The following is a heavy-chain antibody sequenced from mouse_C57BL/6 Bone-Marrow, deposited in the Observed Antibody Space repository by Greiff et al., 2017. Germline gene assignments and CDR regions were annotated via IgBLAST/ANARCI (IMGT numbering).Heavy chain of an antibody. CDR1: GFSLTSYG. D-gene: IGHD2-4*01. J-gene: IGHJ3*01. Sequence: VQLQQSGPGLVQPSQSLSITCTVSGFSLTSYGVHWVRQSPGKGLEWLGVIWSGGSTDYNAAFISRLSISKDNSKSQVFFKMNSLQADDTAIYYCARMRGDYDSFAYWGQGTLVTVSA. CDR2: IWSGGST. V-gene: IGHV2-2*01. CDR3: ARMRGDYDSFAY.